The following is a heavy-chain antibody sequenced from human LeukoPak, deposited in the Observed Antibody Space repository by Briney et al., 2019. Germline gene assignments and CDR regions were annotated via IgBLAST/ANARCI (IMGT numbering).Heavy chain of an antibody. CDR1: GYTFTSYD. D-gene: IGHD3-10*01. V-gene: IGHV1-8*01. J-gene: IGHJ6*03. CDR2: MNPNSGNT. CDR3: AGGRFGPRKYYYYMDV. Sequence: ASVKVSCKASGYTFTSYDINWVRQATGQGLEWMGWMNPNSGNTGYAQKFQGRVTMTRNTSISTAYMELSSLRSEDTAVYYCAGGRFGPRKYYYYMDVWGKGTTVTISS.